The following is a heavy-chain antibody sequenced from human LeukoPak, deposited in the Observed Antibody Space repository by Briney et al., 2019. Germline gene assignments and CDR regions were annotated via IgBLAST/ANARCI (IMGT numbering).Heavy chain of an antibody. CDR2: IYYSGTT. CDR1: GGSIRSYY. D-gene: IGHD3-3*01. CDR3: ARNRLSGAFDI. V-gene: IGHV4-59*01. J-gene: IGHJ3*02. Sequence: SETLSLTCTVSGGSIRSYYWSWIRKPPGKALEWIGYIYYSGTTNYNPSLESRVTISVDTSKNQFSLKLSSVTAADTAVYYCARNRLSGAFDIWGQGTMVTVSS.